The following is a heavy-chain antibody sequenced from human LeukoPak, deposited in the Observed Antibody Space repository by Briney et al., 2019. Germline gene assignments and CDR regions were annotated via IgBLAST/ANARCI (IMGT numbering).Heavy chain of an antibody. V-gene: IGHV3-30*18. D-gene: IGHD1-26*01. CDR2: ISYDGSNK. Sequence: GGSLRLSCAASGFTFSSYGMHWVRQAPGKGLWWVAVISYDGSNKYYADSVKGRFTISRDNSKNTLYLQMNSMRAEDTAVYYCAKDNDFSGSYHFDYWGQGTLVTVSS. CDR3: AKDNDFSGSYHFDY. CDR1: GFTFSSYG. J-gene: IGHJ4*02.